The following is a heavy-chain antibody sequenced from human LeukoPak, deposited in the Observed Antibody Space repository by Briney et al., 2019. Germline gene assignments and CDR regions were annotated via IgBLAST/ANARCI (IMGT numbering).Heavy chain of an antibody. CDR3: ARDWRAYHEY. CDR1: GGSISSSSYY. V-gene: IGHV4-39*07. Sequence: SETLSLTCTVSGGSISSSSYYWGWIRQPPGKGLEWIGSIYYSGSTYYNPSLKSRVNISVDTSNNQFSLKLSSVTAADTAVYYCARDWRAYHEYWGQGTLVTVSS. CDR2: IYYSGST. J-gene: IGHJ4*02. D-gene: IGHD3-16*01.